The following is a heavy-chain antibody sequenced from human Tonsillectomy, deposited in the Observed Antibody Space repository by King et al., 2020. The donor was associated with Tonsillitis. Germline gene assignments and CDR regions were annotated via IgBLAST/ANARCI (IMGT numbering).Heavy chain of an antibody. CDR3: VRQGAFGVVILPRQIYFDS. D-gene: IGHD3-3*01. CDR1: GGSISSSSYY. CDR2: IYSSGSA. Sequence: QLQESGPGLVKPSETLSLTCAVSGGSISSSSYYWGWVRQPPGKGLEGIGSIYSSGSAYHNPSLKSRVTMSVYATKNQISLKLLSVTAADTAVYYCVRQGAFGVVILPRQIYFDSWGQGTPVTVSS. J-gene: IGHJ4*02. V-gene: IGHV4-39*01.